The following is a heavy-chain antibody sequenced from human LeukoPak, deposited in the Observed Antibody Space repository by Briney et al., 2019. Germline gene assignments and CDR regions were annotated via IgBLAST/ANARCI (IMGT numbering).Heavy chain of an antibody. Sequence: SETLSLTCTVSGGSISSYYWSWIRQPPGKGLEWIGSIYYSGSTYYNPSLKSRVTISVDTSKNQFSLKLSSVTAADTAVYYCARRPSYSGSSGYSYYFDYWGQGTLVTVSS. CDR3: ARRPSYSGSSGYSYYFDY. D-gene: IGHD1-26*01. CDR2: IYYSGST. J-gene: IGHJ4*02. V-gene: IGHV4-59*05. CDR1: GGSISSYY.